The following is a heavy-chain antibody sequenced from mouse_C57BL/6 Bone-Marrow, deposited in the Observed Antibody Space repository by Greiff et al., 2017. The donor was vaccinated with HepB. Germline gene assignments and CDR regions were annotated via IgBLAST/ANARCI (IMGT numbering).Heavy chain of an antibody. CDR1: GYTFTSYW. J-gene: IGHJ2*01. D-gene: IGHD1-1*01. CDR3: ANLRRGYYFDY. V-gene: IGHV1-50*01. Sequence: QVHVKQSGAELVKPGASVKLSCKASGYTFTSYWMQWVKQRRGQGLEWIGEIDPSDSYTNYNQKFKGKATLTVDTSSSTAYMQLSSLTSEDSAVYYCANLRRGYYFDYWGQGTTLTVSS. CDR2: IDPSDSYT.